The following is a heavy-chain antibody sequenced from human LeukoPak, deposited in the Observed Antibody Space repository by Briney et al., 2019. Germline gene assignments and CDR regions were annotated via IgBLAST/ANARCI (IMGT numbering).Heavy chain of an antibody. D-gene: IGHD3-10*01. CDR3: ARPNYYYGSGSYLYYFDY. J-gene: IGHJ4*02. Sequence: GASVKVSCKASGYTFTSYDINWVRQATGQGLEWMGWMNPNSGNTNYAQKLQGRVTMTTDTSTSTACMELRSLRSDDTAVYYCARPNYYYGSGSYLYYFDYWGQGTLVTVSS. CDR1: GYTFTSYD. CDR2: MNPNSGNT. V-gene: IGHV1-18*01.